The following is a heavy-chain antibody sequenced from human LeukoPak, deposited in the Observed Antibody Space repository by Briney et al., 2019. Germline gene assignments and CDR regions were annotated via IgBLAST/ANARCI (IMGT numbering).Heavy chain of an antibody. V-gene: IGHV1-8*01. Sequence: ASVKVSCKASGYTFTSYDINWVRQATGQGLEWMGWMNPNSGNTGYAQKFQGRVTMTRNTSISTAYMELSSLRSEDTAVYYCARVLAESYYKGSWFDPWGQGTLVTVSS. CDR1: GYTFTSYD. D-gene: IGHD3-10*01. J-gene: IGHJ5*02. CDR2: MNPNSGNT. CDR3: ARVLAESYYKGSWFDP.